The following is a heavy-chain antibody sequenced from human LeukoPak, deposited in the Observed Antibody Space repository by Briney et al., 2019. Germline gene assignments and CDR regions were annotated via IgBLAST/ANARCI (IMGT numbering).Heavy chain of an antibody. CDR1: GFTFSNAW. D-gene: IGHD3-10*01. J-gene: IGHJ4*02. Sequence: GGSLRLSCAASGFTFSNAWMSWVRQAPGKGLEWVGRIKSKTDGGTTDYAAPVKGRFTISRDDSKNTLYLQMNSLKTEGTAVYYCTTSLTGAKYGSGSYYFDYWGQGTLVTVSS. CDR2: IKSKTDGGTT. CDR3: TTSLTGAKYGSGSYYFDY. V-gene: IGHV3-15*01.